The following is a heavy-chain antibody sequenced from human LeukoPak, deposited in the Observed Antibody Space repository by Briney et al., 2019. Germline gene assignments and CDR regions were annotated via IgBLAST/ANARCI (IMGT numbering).Heavy chain of an antibody. D-gene: IGHD4-11*01. CDR2: ISSSSSYI. Sequence: GGSLRLSCAASGFTFSSYSMNWVRQAPGKGPELVSSISSSSSYIYYADSVKGRFTISRDNAKNSLYLQMNSLRAEDTAVYYCAREFYSNYASDYWGQGTLVTVSS. V-gene: IGHV3-21*01. J-gene: IGHJ4*02. CDR1: GFTFSSYS. CDR3: AREFYSNYASDY.